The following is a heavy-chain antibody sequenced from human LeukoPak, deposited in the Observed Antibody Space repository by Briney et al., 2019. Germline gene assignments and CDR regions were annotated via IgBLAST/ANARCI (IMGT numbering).Heavy chain of an antibody. Sequence: GGSLRRSCAASGFTFSSYWMSWVRQAPGKGLEWVANIKQDGSDKYYVDSVKGRFTISRDNSKNTLYLQMDSLRAEDTALYYCAKRNSSGWAPYWYWGQGTLVTVSS. CDR3: AKRNSSGWAPYWY. J-gene: IGHJ4*02. D-gene: IGHD6-19*01. CDR2: IKQDGSDK. CDR1: GFTFSSYW. V-gene: IGHV3-7*05.